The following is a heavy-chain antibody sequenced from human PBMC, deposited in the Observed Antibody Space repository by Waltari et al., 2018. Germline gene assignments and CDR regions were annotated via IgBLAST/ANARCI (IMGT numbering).Heavy chain of an antibody. J-gene: IGHJ4*02. Sequence: EVQLVQSGAEMKKPGQSLKISCKWSGYSSTRYWIAWVRQRCGKGREWMSMIFPSDYDPRCSPSFQWRVTLSVAKPTRTADLQWNSLRASDTAVYFCARLCGFGNNAGYWGQGTLVTVSS. CDR3: ARLCGFGNNAGY. CDR1: GYSSTRYW. D-gene: IGHD2-21*01. CDR2: IFPSDYDP. V-gene: IGHV5-51*01.